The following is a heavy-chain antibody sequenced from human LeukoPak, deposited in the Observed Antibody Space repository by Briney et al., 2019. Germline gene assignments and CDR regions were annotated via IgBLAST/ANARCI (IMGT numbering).Heavy chain of an antibody. CDR2: ISGSGGST. Sequence: GGSLRLSCAASGFTFSSYAMSWVRQAPGKGLEWVSAISGSGGSTYYADSVKGRFTISRDDSKNTLYLQMNSLRAEDTAVYYCAKDQDFWSGYEDYWGQGTLVTVSS. D-gene: IGHD3-3*01. J-gene: IGHJ4*02. CDR1: GFTFSSYA. V-gene: IGHV3-23*01. CDR3: AKDQDFWSGYEDY.